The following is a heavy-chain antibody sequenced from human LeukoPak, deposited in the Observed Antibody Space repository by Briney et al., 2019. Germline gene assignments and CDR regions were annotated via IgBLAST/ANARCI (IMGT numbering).Heavy chain of an antibody. CDR3: AREGGVAVARIFDY. J-gene: IGHJ4*02. Sequence: PSETLSLTCTVSGGSISSSYWSWIRQPPGKGLEWIGYIYYSGSTNYNPSLKSRVTISVDTSKNQFSLKLSSVTAADTAVYYCAREGGVAVARIFDYWGQGTLVTVSS. V-gene: IGHV4-59*01. CDR1: GGSISSSY. CDR2: IYYSGST. D-gene: IGHD6-19*01.